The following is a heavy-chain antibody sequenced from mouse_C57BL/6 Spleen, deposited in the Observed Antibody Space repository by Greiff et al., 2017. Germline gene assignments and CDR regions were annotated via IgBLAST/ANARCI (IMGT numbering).Heavy chain of an antibody. J-gene: IGHJ2*01. CDR1: GYTFTSYW. V-gene: IGHV1-69*01. CDR3: ARGCNYFDY. CDR2: IDPSDSYT. Sequence: QVQLQQSGAELVMPGASVKLSCKASGYTFTSYWMHWVKQRPGQGLEWIGEIDPSDSYTNYNQKFKGKSTLTVDKSSSTAYMQLSSLTSEDSAVYYCARGCNYFDYWSQGTTLTVSS.